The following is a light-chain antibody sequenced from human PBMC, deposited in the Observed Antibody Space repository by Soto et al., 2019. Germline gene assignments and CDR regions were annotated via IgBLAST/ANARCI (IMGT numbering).Light chain of an antibody. CDR1: QSISTY. J-gene: IGKJ1*01. V-gene: IGKV1-39*01. CDR3: QQSYSNPTWT. Sequence: IHMAHKPSSQSASLGEVVTITFRASQSISTYLNWYQQKPGEAPTLLVYDSSTLQSGVPSRFSGSGFGAEFTLTVSSLQPEDFATYYCQQSYSNPTWTFGQGTKVDIK. CDR2: DSS.